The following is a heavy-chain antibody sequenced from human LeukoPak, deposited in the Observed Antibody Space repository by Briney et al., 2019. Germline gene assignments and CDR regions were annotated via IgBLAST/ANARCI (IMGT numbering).Heavy chain of an antibody. Sequence: PSETLSLTCTVSGGSISSYYWSWVRQPPGKGLEWIAYIYYSGSTNYNPALKSRVTISVDTSKSQFSLKLSSVTAADTAVYYCARDYDVWSGYLHYWGQGTLVTVSS. CDR2: IYYSGST. CDR1: GGSISSYY. J-gene: IGHJ4*02. CDR3: ARDYDVWSGYLHY. D-gene: IGHD3-3*01. V-gene: IGHV4-59*12.